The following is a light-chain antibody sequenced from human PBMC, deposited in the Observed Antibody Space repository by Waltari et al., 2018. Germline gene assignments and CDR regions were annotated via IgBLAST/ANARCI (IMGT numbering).Light chain of an antibody. CDR2: DVS. V-gene: IGLV2-11*02. Sequence: QSTLTQPRPVSGSPGQSVTLSCTGTSSDVGPYKYVPWHQQHPGQAPKLIIFDVSKRPSGVPDRFSGSKSGDTASLTISGLQAEDEADYYCCSYTVSNTLLFGGGTKLTVL. J-gene: IGLJ3*02. CDR3: CSYTVSNTLL. CDR1: SSDVGPYKY.